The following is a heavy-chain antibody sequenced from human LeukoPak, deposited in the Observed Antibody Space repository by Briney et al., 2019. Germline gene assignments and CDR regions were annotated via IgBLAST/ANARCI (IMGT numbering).Heavy chain of an antibody. D-gene: IGHD5-18*01. V-gene: IGHV7-4-1*02. CDR3: ARGAGETAMVTYFDY. CDR2: INTNTGNP. J-gene: IGHJ4*02. Sequence: ASVKVPCKASGYTFTSYGMNWVRQAPGQGLEWMGWINTNTGNPTYAQGFTGRFVFSLGTSVRTTYLQISGLKAEDTAVYYCARGAGETAMVTYFDYWGQGTLVTVSS. CDR1: GYTFTSYG.